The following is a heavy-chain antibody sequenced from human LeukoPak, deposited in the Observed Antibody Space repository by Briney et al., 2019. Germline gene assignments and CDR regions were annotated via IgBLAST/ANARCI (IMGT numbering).Heavy chain of an antibody. CDR2: ISGSGSTI. J-gene: IGHJ4*02. Sequence: KSGGSLRLSCAASGFTFSDYYMSWIRQAPGKGLEWVSYISGSGSTIYYADSVKGRFTISRDNAKNSLYLQMNSLRAEDTAVYYCARALGYYDILTGYPPYYFDNWGQGTLVTVSS. V-gene: IGHV3-11*01. CDR3: ARALGYYDILTGYPPYYFDN. CDR1: GFTFSDYY. D-gene: IGHD3-9*01.